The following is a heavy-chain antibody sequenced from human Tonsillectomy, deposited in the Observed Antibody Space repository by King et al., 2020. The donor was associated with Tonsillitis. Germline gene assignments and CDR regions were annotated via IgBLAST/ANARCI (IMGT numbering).Heavy chain of an antibody. J-gene: IGHJ4*02. D-gene: IGHD3-22*01. Sequence: VQLVESGGGLVQPGGSLRLACSASGFTFSYYTMHWVRQAPGKGLEYVSAISSNGGSTYYADSVKGRCTIARDDSKNTLYVQMSSLRAEDTAVYYCVKLTYDSSAYPFWGQGTLVTVSS. CDR2: ISSNGGST. V-gene: IGHV3-64*05. CDR3: VKLTYDSSAYPF. CDR1: GFTFSYYT.